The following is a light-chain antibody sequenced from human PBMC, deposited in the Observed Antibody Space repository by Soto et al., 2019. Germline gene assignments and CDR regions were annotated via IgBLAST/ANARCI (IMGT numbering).Light chain of an antibody. CDR3: QQYNSYSEA. CDR1: QSISSW. V-gene: IGKV1-5*01. J-gene: IGKJ1*01. CDR2: DAS. Sequence: DIQMTQSPSTLSASVGDRVTITCRASQSISSWLAWYQQKPGKAPKLLIYDASSLESGVPSRFSGSGSGTEFTLTISSLQPDDFATYYCQQYNSYSEAFGQATKV.